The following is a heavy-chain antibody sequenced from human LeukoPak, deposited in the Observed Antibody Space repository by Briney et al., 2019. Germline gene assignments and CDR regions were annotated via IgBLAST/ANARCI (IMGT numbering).Heavy chain of an antibody. J-gene: IGHJ6*02. V-gene: IGHV1-18*01. Sequence: ASVKVSCKASGYTFSTYGISWVRQAPGQGLEWMGWILPYSGNTNYAQKLQGRVSVTTDTSTTTAYTELRSLTSDDTAVYYCAKDRRGPRNSLDVWGQGTTITVSS. D-gene: IGHD3-16*01. CDR3: AKDRRGPRNSLDV. CDR2: ILPYSGNT. CDR1: GYTFSTYG.